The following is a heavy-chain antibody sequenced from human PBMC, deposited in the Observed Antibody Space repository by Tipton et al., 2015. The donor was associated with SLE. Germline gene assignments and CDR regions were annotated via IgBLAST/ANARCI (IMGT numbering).Heavy chain of an antibody. CDR2: ISSSSSYI. CDR1: GFTFSSYS. V-gene: IGHV3-21*01. D-gene: IGHD6-19*01. Sequence: SLRLSCAASGFTFSSYSMTWVRQAPGKGLEWVSSISSSSSYITYTDSGKGRFTVSRDNTKNSVYLQMNSLRAEDTAVYYCARDRDSTGWFGSFDSWGQGTLVTVSS. CDR3: ARDRDSTGWFGSFDS. J-gene: IGHJ5*01.